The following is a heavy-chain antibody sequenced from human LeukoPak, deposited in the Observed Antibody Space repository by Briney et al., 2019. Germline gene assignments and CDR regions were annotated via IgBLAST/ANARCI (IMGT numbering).Heavy chain of an antibody. Sequence: SETLSLTCTVSGGSISSCYWSWIRQPPGKGLEWIGYIYYSGGTNYNPSLKSRVTISVDTSKNQFSLKLSSVTAADTAVYYCARHPDSIAVAGIDYWGQGTLVTVSS. CDR2: IYYSGGT. D-gene: IGHD6-19*01. V-gene: IGHV4-59*08. J-gene: IGHJ4*02. CDR1: GGSISSCY. CDR3: ARHPDSIAVAGIDY.